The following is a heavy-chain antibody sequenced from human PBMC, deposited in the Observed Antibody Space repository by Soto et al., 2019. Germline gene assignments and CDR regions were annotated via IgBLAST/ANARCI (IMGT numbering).Heavy chain of an antibody. Sequence: EVQLVESGGGLVKPGGSLRLSCAASGFTFSSSDMTWVRQAPGKWLEWVSSIRSPSTYIYYADSVKDRFTISRDNARTLLYLQMNSLRADDTAVDYCRSTLANPDSSRPFDIWCQGTMVNVSS. CDR3: RSTLANPDSSRPFDI. CDR1: GFTFSSSD. V-gene: IGHV3-21*02. CDR2: IRSPSTYI. D-gene: IGHD6-6*01. J-gene: IGHJ3*02.